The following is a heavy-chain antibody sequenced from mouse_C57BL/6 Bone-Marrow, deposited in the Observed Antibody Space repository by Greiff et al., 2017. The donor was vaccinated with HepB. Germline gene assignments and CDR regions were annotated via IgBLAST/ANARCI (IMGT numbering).Heavy chain of an antibody. D-gene: IGHD1-1*01. CDR1: GYTFTSYW. V-gene: IGHV1-59*01. CDR3: ASSDYGSGLDY. J-gene: IGHJ2*01. CDR2: IDPSDSYT. Sequence: QVQLQQPGAELVRPGTSVKLSCKASGYTFTSYWMHWVKQRPGQGLEWIGVIDPSDSYTNYNQKFKGKATLTVDTSSSTAYMPLRRLTSEASAVYYCASSDYGSGLDYWGQGTTLTVSS.